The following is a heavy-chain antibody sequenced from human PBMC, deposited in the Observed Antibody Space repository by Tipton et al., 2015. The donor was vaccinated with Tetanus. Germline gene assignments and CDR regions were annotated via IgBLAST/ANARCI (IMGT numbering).Heavy chain of an antibody. J-gene: IGHJ3*02. CDR3: ARLSSNANDAHAFDI. Sequence: TLSLTCTVSGASISSGGYYWSWIRQPAGKGLEWIGHIYTSGSTNYNPSLKSRVTMSVDTSKNQFSLKASSVTAADTAVYYCARLSSNANDAHAFDIWGQGTMVTVSS. D-gene: IGHD3-16*01. CDR2: IYTSGST. V-gene: IGHV4-61*09. CDR1: GASISSGGYY.